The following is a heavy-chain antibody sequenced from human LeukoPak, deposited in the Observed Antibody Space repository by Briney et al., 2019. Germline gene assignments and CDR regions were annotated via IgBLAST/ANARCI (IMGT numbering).Heavy chain of an antibody. Sequence: PGASVKVSCKASGYTFTSYGISWVRQAPGQGLEWMGWISAYNGNTNYAQKLQGRVTMTTDTSTSTAYMELRSLRSDDTAVYYCARDCDYGDYINGPDYYYGMDVWGQGTTVTVSS. D-gene: IGHD4-17*01. V-gene: IGHV1-18*01. J-gene: IGHJ6*02. CDR1: GYTFTSYG. CDR2: ISAYNGNT. CDR3: ARDCDYGDYINGPDYYYGMDV.